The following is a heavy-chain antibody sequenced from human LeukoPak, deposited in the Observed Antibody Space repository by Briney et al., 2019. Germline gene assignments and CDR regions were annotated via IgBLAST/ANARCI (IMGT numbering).Heavy chain of an antibody. Sequence: GASVKVSCKASGYTFTSYYMHWGRQAPGQGLEWRGIINPSGGSTSYAQKFQGRVTMTRDMSTSTVYMELSSLRSEDTAVYYCATGPLYGDYVDYWGQGTLVTVSS. V-gene: IGHV1-46*01. CDR1: GYTFTSYY. D-gene: IGHD4-17*01. CDR2: INPSGGST. CDR3: ATGPLYGDYVDY. J-gene: IGHJ4*02.